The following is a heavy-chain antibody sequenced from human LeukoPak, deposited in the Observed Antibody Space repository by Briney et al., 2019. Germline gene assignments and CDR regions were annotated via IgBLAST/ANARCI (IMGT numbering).Heavy chain of an antibody. Sequence: ASVKVSCKASGYTFTSYGISWVRQAPGQGLEWMGWISAYNGNTNYAQKHQGRVTMTTDTSASTAYMELRSLRSDDTAVYYCARLIVVPSPNAFDIWGQGTMVTVSS. CDR3: ARLIVVPSPNAFDI. CDR1: GYTFTSYG. D-gene: IGHD2-15*01. J-gene: IGHJ3*02. CDR2: ISAYNGNT. V-gene: IGHV1-18*01.